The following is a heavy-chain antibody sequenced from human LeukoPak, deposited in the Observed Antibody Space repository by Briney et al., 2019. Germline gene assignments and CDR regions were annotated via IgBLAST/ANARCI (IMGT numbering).Heavy chain of an antibody. J-gene: IGHJ4*02. CDR1: GGSISSYY. CDR3: ARDQAVWSGYHALDY. V-gene: IGHV4-59*01. Sequence: SETLSLTCTVSGGSISSYYWSWIRQPPGKGLEWIWYIYYSGSTNYDPSLKSRVTISVDTSKNQFSLKLSSVTAADTAVYYCARDQAVWSGYHALDYWGQGTLVTVSS. CDR2: IYYSGST. D-gene: IGHD3-3*01.